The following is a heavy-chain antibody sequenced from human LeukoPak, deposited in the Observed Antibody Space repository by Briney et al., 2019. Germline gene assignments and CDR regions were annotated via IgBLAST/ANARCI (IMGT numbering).Heavy chain of an antibody. J-gene: IGHJ6*02. Sequence: GGSLRLSCAASGFTFDDYGMSWVRQAPGKGLEWVSGINWNGGTTGYADSVKGRFAISRDNAKNSLYLQMNSLRSEDTALYYCAREGSGSPHYGMDVWGQGTTVTVSS. CDR3: AREGSGSPHYGMDV. CDR1: GFTFDDYG. CDR2: INWNGGTT. V-gene: IGHV3-20*04. D-gene: IGHD3-10*01.